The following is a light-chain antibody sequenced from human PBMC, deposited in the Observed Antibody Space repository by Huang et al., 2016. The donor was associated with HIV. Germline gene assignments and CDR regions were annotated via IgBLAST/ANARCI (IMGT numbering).Light chain of an antibody. CDR1: QSVSSN. V-gene: IGKV3-15*01. CDR3: QQYNSWPPWT. J-gene: IGKJ1*01. CDR2: DTF. Sequence: EIVMTQSPATLSVSPGERATLSCRASQSVSSNLAWYQQKPGQAPRLLIYDTFTRATGIPARFSGSGFGTEFILTINSLQSEDFAVYHCQQYNSWPPWTFGQGTKVEIK.